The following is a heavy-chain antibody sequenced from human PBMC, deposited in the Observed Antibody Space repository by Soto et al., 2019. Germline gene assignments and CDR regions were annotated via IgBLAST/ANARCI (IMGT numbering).Heavy chain of an antibody. D-gene: IGHD1-1*01. V-gene: IGHV1-18*01. J-gene: IGHJ4*02. CDR1: GYAFTTYG. CDR2: ISAHNGNT. CDR3: ARGRYGDY. Sequence: QVHLVQSGAEVKKPGASVKVSCKGSGYAFTTYGITWVRQAPGQGLEWKGWISAHNGNTNYAQKLQGRVTVTRDTSTSTAYMELRSLSSDDTAVYYCARGRYGDYWGQGALVTVSS.